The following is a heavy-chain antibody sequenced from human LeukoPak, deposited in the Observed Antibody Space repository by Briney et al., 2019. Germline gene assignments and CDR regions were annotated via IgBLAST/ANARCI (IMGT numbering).Heavy chain of an antibody. J-gene: IGHJ3*02. CDR1: GGSFTEYH. CDR2: INYTGRT. Sequence: SETLSLTCAVYGGSFTEYHWSWIRQPLGKSLEWIGEINYTGRTHYNPSLTSRVTISIDMSERQFSLRLTSVTAADTAVYYCARERRVEVSARQTVAFDMWAQGTMVIVSS. D-gene: IGHD5/OR15-5a*01. V-gene: IGHV4-34*01. CDR3: ARERRVEVSARQTVAFDM.